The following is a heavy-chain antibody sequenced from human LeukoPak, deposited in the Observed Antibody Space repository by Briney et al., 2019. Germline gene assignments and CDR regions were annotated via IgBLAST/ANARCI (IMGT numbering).Heavy chain of an antibody. CDR1: GFTFSTYT. V-gene: IGHV3-21*01. CDR3: ARDVLFSVAHSPFY. Sequence: PGGSLRLSCAASGFTFSTYTINWVRQAPGKGLEWVSSISSTSSYIYSADSVKGRFTISRDNAKNSLYLHMNSLRAEDTAVYYCARDVLFSVAHSPFYWGHGTLVTVSS. J-gene: IGHJ4*01. D-gene: IGHD2-21*01. CDR2: ISSTSSYI.